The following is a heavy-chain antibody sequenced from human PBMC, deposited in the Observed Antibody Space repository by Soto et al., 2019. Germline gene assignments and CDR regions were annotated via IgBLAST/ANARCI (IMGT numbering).Heavy chain of an antibody. CDR1: GGSFSGYY. J-gene: IGHJ4*02. V-gene: IGHV4-34*01. Sequence: QVQLQQWGAGLLKPSETLSLTCAVYGGSFSGYYWRWIRQPPGMGLAWIGEINHSGSTNYNPSLKSRVTLSVDTSKNQSALKLSSVTAADTAVYYCARGMAVAGHYFDSWVRGTLVTVSS. D-gene: IGHD6-19*01. CDR3: ARGMAVAGHYFDS. CDR2: INHSGST.